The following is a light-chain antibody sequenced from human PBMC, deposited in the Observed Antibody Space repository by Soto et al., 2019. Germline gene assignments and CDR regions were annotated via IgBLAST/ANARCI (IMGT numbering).Light chain of an antibody. CDR2: DAS. J-gene: IGKJ4*01. CDR3: QQYDDVPTLT. Sequence: DIQMTQSPSSLSASVGDRVTITCQASQDISKCLNWYQQRPGKAPKLLIYDASNLETGVPSRFSGGGSGTDFTVTIGSLQPEGVATYYCQQYDDVPTLTFGGGTTVEIK. V-gene: IGKV1-33*01. CDR1: QDISKC.